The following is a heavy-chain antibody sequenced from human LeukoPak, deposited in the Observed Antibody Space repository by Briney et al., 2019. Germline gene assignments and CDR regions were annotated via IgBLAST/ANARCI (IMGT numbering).Heavy chain of an antibody. J-gene: IGHJ4*02. CDR3: ARDPPGHSSGYIDY. CDR2: INPNSGGT. D-gene: IGHD3-22*01. V-gene: IGHV1-2*02. CDR1: GYTFTGYY. Sequence: EASVKVSCKASGYTFTGYYMHWVRQAPGQGLEWMGWINPNSGGTNYAQKFQGRVTMTRDTSISTAYMELSRLRSDDTAVYYCARDPPGHSSGYIDYWGQGTLVTVSS.